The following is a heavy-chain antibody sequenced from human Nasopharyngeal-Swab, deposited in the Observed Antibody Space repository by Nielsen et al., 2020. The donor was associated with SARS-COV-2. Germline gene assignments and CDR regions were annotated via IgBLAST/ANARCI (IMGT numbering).Heavy chain of an antibody. V-gene: IGHV5-51*01. J-gene: IGHJ4*02. Sequence: GESLKISCTGSGYIFSNYWIGWVRQMPGKGLEWVGIIYPGDSDTRYSPSFQGQVTISADKSISTTYLQWSSLKASDTAMYYCARLLLSKYFDYWGQGTLVTVSS. CDR2: IYPGDSDT. CDR3: ARLLLSKYFDY. CDR1: GYIFSNYW.